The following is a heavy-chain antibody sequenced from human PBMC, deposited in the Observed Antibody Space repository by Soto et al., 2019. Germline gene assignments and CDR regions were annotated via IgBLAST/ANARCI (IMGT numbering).Heavy chain of an antibody. D-gene: IGHD3-22*01. CDR1: GFTFSSYA. CDR3: AKYYYDSSGYSSFDS. Sequence: GGSLRLSCAASGFTFSSYALSWVRQAPGKGLEWVSAISSSAGSTYYADSVKGRFTISRDNSKNTLYLQMNSLRAEDTAVYYCAKYYYDSSGYSSFDSWGQGNMVTVSS. V-gene: IGHV3-23*01. CDR2: ISSSAGST. J-gene: IGHJ4*02.